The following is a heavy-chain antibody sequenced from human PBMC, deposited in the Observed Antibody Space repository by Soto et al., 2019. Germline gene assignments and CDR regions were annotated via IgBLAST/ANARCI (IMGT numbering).Heavy chain of an antibody. J-gene: IGHJ4*02. V-gene: IGHV3-9*01. CDR1: GFTFDDYA. CDR2: ISWNSGSI. Sequence: GGSLRLSCAASGFTFDDYAMHWVRQAPGKGLEWVSGISWNSGSIGYADSVKGRFTISRDNAKNSLYLQMNSLRAEDTALHYCAKGDYGDLYFDYWGQGTLVTVSS. D-gene: IGHD4-17*01. CDR3: AKGDYGDLYFDY.